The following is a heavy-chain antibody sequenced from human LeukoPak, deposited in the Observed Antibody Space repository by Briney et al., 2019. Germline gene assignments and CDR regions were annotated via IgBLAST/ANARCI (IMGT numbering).Heavy chain of an antibody. D-gene: IGHD3-10*01. CDR2: IRYDGSNK. Sequence: GGSLRLSCAASGFTFSSYGMHWVRQAPGKGLEWVAFIRYDGSNKYYADSVKGRFTISRDNSKNTLYLQMNSLRAEDTAVYYCAKDPGDYGSGSYRYYYYYYMDVWGKGTTVTISS. CDR1: GFTFSSYG. J-gene: IGHJ6*03. CDR3: AKDPGDYGSGSYRYYYYYYMDV. V-gene: IGHV3-30*02.